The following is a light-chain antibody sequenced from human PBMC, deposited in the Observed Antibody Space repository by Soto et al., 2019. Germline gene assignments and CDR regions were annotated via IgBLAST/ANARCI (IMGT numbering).Light chain of an antibody. Sequence: QSVLTQPPSVSGAQGQRVTISCTGSSSNIGAGYDVHWYQQLPGTAPKLLIYGNSNRPSGVPDRFSGSKSGTSASLAITGLQAEDEADYYCQSYDSSLSGVVFGGGTKLPS. CDR1: SSNIGAGYD. V-gene: IGLV1-40*01. CDR3: QSYDSSLSGVV. CDR2: GNS. J-gene: IGLJ2*01.